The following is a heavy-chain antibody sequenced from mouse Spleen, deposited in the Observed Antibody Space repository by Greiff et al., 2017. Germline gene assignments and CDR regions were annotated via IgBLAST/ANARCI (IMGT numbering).Heavy chain of an antibody. D-gene: IGHD2-12*01. CDR1: GYSITSGYY. CDR3: ARDNYSYYSFAY. J-gene: IGHJ3*01. Sequence: EVQRVESGPGLVKPSQSLSLTCSVTGYSITSGYYWNWIRQFPGNKLEWMGYISYDGSNNYNPSLKNRISITRDTSKNQFFLKLNSVTTEDTATYYCARDNYSYYSFAYWGQGTLVTVSA. CDR2: ISYDGSN. V-gene: IGHV3-6*01.